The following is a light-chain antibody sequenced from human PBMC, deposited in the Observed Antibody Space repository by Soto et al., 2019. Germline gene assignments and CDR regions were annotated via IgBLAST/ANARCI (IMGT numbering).Light chain of an antibody. CDR3: MQALQTPLFT. CDR1: QSLLHSNGYNY. CDR2: LGS. V-gene: IGKV2-28*01. J-gene: IGKJ3*01. Sequence: DIVMTQSPLSLPVTPGEPASISCRSSQSLLHSNGYNYLDWYLQKPGQSPQLLIYLGSNRSSGVPDRFSGSGSGTDVTLKISRVEAADVGVYYCMQALQTPLFTFGPGTKVDIK.